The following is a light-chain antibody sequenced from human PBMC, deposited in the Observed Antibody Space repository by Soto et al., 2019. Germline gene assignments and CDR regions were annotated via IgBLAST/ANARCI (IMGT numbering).Light chain of an antibody. CDR1: SGDIGSYNR. J-gene: IGLJ1*01. V-gene: IGLV2-14*01. Sequence: SALTQPASVSGSPGQSITISCAGTSGDIGSYNRVSWYQQHPGKAPKLIIYEVTDRPSGVSNRFSGSKSGNTASLTISGLQAEDEAEYYCSSYLNINKRACVFGTGTKV. CDR2: EVT. CDR3: SSYLNINKRACV.